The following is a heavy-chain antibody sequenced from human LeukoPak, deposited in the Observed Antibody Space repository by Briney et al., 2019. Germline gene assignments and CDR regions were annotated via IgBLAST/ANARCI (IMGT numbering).Heavy chain of an antibody. CDR1: GYTFTSYT. Sequence: ASVRVSCKASGYTFTSYTINWVRQAPGQGLEWMGWISAYNGNTKYAQKLQGRVTMTTDTSTSTAYMELRSLRSDDTAVYYCARGLGGSGSYFLTFDYWGQGTLVTVSS. D-gene: IGHD1-26*01. CDR3: ARGLGGSGSYFLTFDY. J-gene: IGHJ4*02. V-gene: IGHV1-18*01. CDR2: ISAYNGNT.